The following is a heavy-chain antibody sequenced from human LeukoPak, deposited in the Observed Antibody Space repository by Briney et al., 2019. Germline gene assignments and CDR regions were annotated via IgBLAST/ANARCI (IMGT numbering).Heavy chain of an antibody. CDR1: GGSFSGYY. J-gene: IGHJ6*02. V-gene: IGHV4-34*01. D-gene: IGHD3-16*01. CDR2: INHSGST. CDR3: ARGSGYDYASRYYCGMDV. Sequence: SETLSLTCAVYGGSFSGYYWSWIRQPPGKGLEWIGEINHSGSTNYNPPLKSRVTISVDTSKNQFSLKLSSVTAADTAVYYCARGSGYDYASRYYCGMDVWGQGTTVTVSS.